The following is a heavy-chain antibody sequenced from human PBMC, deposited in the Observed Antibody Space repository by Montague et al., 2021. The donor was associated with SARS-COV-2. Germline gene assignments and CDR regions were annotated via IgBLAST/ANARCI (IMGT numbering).Heavy chain of an antibody. CDR3: ARFPYYYDNWFDP. D-gene: IGHD3-22*01. Sequence: SETLSLTCTVSGGSISSYYWSWIRQPPGKGLEWIGSIYYSRSTYYNPSLKGRVTISVDTSKNQFSLKLSSVTAADTAVYYCARFPYYYDNWFDPWGQGTLVTVSS. J-gene: IGHJ5*02. CDR1: GGSISSYY. V-gene: IGHV4-39*07. CDR2: IYYSRST.